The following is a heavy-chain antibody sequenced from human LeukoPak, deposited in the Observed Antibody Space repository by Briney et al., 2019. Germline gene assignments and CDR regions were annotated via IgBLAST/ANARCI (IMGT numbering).Heavy chain of an antibody. V-gene: IGHV3-7*04. CDR2: IHQDGNEK. CDR1: GFAFSSYE. J-gene: IGHJ4*02. D-gene: IGHD2-15*01. CDR3: ARGDKFSGDY. Sequence: AGGSLRLSCAASGFAFSSYEMSWVRQAPGKGLEWVANIHQDGNEKYYVDSVKGRFTISRDNAKNSLYLQMNSLRAEDTAVYYCARGDKFSGDYWGQGTLVTVSS.